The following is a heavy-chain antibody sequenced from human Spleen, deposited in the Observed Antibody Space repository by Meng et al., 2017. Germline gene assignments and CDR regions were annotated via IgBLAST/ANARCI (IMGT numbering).Heavy chain of an antibody. V-gene: IGHV1-18*01. D-gene: IGHD2-8*01. CDR1: GYIFTNYA. Sequence: ASVKVSCKASGYIFTNYAMHWVRQAPGHRLEWMGWISAYNGNTKYAQKLQGRVTMTTDTSTSTAYMELRSLRSDDTAVYYCARGGEGTNGVWQFDPWGQGTLVTVSS. CDR3: ARGGEGTNGVWQFDP. J-gene: IGHJ5*02. CDR2: ISAYNGNT.